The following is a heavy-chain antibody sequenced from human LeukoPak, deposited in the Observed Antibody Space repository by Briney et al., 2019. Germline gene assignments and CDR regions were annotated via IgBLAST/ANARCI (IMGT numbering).Heavy chain of an antibody. CDR3: ARDKVVGATSLDY. CDR2: IKQDGGET. V-gene: IGHV3-7*01. CDR1: GFTFSNYW. J-gene: IGHJ4*02. Sequence: PGGSLRLSCAASGFTFSNYWMSWVRQAPGKGLEWAANIKQDGGETYYVDSVKGRFTISRDNAKNSLYLQMNSLRAEDTAVYCCARDKVVGATSLDYWGQGTLVTVSS. D-gene: IGHD1-26*01.